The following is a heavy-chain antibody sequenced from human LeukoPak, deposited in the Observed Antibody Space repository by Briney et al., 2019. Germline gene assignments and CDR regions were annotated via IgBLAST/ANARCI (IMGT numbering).Heavy chain of an antibody. CDR3: ARGILITDYYDSSGPPGY. V-gene: IGHV1-2*06. J-gene: IGHJ4*02. CDR2: INPNSGGT. CDR1: GYTFTGYY. Sequence: GESLKISCKASGYTFTGYYMHWVRQAPGQGLEWMGRINPNSGGTNYAQKFQGRVTMTRDTSISTAYMELSRLRSDDTAVYYCARGILITDYYDSSGPPGYWGQGTLVTVSS. D-gene: IGHD3-22*01.